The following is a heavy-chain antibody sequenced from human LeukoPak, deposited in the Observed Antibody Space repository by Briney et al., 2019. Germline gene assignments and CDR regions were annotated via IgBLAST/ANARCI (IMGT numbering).Heavy chain of an antibody. D-gene: IGHD3-9*01. J-gene: IGHJ6*02. CDR1: GFTFSSYW. CDR2: IKQDGSEK. CDR3: ARETYTRYYDILTGYPYYYGMDV. V-gene: IGHV3-7*01. Sequence: GGSLRLSCAASGFTFSSYWMSWVRQAPGKGLEWVANIKQDGSEKYYVDSVKGRFTISRDNAKNSLYLQMNSLRAEDTAVYYCARETYTRYYDILTGYPYYYGMDVWGQGTTVTVSS.